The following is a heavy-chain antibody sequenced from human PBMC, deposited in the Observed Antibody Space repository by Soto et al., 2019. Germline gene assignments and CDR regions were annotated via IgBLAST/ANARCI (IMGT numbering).Heavy chain of an antibody. V-gene: IGHV4-4*02. CDR2: IYHSGST. CDR3: ARVRLGYCSSTSCYRFDP. J-gene: IGHJ5*02. CDR1: GGSISSSNW. D-gene: IGHD2-2*02. Sequence: KSSETLSLTCAVSGGSISSSNWWSWVRQPPGKGLEWIREIYHSGSTNYNPSLKSRVTISVDKSKNQFSLKLSSVTAADTAVYYCARVRLGYCSSTSCYRFDPWGQGTLVTVSS.